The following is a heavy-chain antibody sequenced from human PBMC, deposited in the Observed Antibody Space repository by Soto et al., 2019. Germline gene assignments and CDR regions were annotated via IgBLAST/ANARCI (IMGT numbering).Heavy chain of an antibody. CDR1: GGSISSGGYY. D-gene: IGHD4-17*01. Sequence: QVQLKESGPGLVKPSQTLTLTCTVSGGSISSGGYYWSWIIQHPGKGLEWIGYIYYSGSTYYNPSLKSLINISVDTSKNQFTLKLSSVTAADTAVYYCARSPESTVTAFDYCGQGTLVTVSS. V-gene: IGHV4-31*01. CDR2: IYYSGST. J-gene: IGHJ4*02. CDR3: ARSPESTVTAFDY.